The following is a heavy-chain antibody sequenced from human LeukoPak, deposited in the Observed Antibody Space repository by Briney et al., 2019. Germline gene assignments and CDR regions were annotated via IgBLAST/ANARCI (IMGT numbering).Heavy chain of an antibody. CDR2: IDQSGTT. Sequence: PSETLSLTCVVYGGSFSGYYWSWIRQPPGKGLEWIGEIDQSGTTNYNPSLKSRVTISVDTSKNQFSLKLSSVTAADTAVYYCARGPYCSGGSCLPDFDYWGQGTLVTVSS. D-gene: IGHD2-15*01. V-gene: IGHV4-34*01. CDR3: ARGPYCSGGSCLPDFDY. CDR1: GGSFSGYY. J-gene: IGHJ4*02.